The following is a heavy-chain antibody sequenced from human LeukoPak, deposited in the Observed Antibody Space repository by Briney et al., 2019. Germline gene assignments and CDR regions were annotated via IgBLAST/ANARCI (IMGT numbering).Heavy chain of an antibody. D-gene: IGHD6-13*01. CDR1: GFTFSISA. Sequence: PGGSLRLSCAASGFTFSISAINWVRQAPGKGLEWISCISGSGRTTYYADSVKGRFTISRDNAKNSLYLQMNSLRAEDTAIYYCASSSWYALDYWGQGTLVTVSS. CDR2: ISGSGRTT. V-gene: IGHV3-21*01. J-gene: IGHJ4*02. CDR3: ASSSWYALDY.